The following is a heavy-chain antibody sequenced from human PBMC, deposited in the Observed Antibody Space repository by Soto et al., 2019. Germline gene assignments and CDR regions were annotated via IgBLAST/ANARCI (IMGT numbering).Heavy chain of an antibody. CDR2: ISSNGGST. D-gene: IGHD1-1*01. V-gene: IGHV3-64D*06. Sequence: PGGSLRLSCSASGFTFSSYAMHWVRQAPGKGLEYVSAISSNGGSTYYADSVKGRFTISRDNSKNTLYLQMSSLRAEDTAVYYCVKDRRLTTRYFDYWGQGTLVTVSS. J-gene: IGHJ4*02. CDR1: GFTFSSYA. CDR3: VKDRRLTTRYFDY.